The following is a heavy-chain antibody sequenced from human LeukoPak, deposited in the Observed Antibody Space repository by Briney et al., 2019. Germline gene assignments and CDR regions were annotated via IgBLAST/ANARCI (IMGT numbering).Heavy chain of an antibody. CDR1: GFTFSSYG. D-gene: IGHD5-24*01. J-gene: IGHJ6*02. V-gene: IGHV3-33*06. Sequence: GRSLRLSCAAAGFTFSSYGMHWVRQAPGKGLEGVAVIWYDGSNKYYADSVKGRFTISRDNSNNTLYLQMNSLRAEDTAVYYCAKASGGGYNYLYYYYGMDVWGQGTTVTVSS. CDR3: AKASGGGYNYLYYYYGMDV. CDR2: IWYDGSNK.